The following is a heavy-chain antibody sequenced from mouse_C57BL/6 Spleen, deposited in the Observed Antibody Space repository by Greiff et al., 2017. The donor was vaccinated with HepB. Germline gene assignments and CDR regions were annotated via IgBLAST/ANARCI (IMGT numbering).Heavy chain of an antibody. J-gene: IGHJ3*01. Sequence: VHLVESGPGLVAPSQSLSITCTVSGFSFTSYGVDWVRQSPGKGLEWLGVIWGVGSTNYNSALKSRLSISKDNSESQVFLKMNSLQTDDTAMYYCASGYDGTGFAYWGQGTLVTVSA. V-gene: IGHV2-6*01. D-gene: IGHD2-12*01. CDR1: GFSFTSYG. CDR3: ASGYDGTGFAY. CDR2: IWGVGST.